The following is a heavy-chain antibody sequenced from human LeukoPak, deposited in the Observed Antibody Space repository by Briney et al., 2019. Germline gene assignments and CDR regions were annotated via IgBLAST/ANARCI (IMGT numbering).Heavy chain of an antibody. D-gene: IGHD2-15*01. CDR2: ISSNGGNT. CDR1: GFTFSSYA. J-gene: IGHJ5*02. V-gene: IGHV3-64*04. Sequence: GGSLRLSCSASGFTFSSYAMHWVRQAPGKGLEYVSAISSNGGNTYYADSVKGRFTISRDNSKNTLYLQMNSLRAEDTAVYYCARGLYCSGGSCPANWFDPWGQGTLVTVSS. CDR3: ARGLYCSGGSCPANWFDP.